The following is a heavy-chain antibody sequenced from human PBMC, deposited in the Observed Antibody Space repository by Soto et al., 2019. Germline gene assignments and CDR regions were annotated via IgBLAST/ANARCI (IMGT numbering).Heavy chain of an antibody. CDR1: GFTFSHYG. CDR3: AKDLVAWSNYYYYGMDV. CDR2: ISYDGSNK. D-gene: IGHD5-12*01. Sequence: QVQLGESGGGVVQPGRSLRLSCGASGFTFSHYGMHWVRQAPGTGLEWVAIISYDGSNKYYADSVKSPFTFSRYNSKNKRYLQINIVRSEDTAVYYCAKDLVAWSNYYYYGMDVWGQGATVTVSS. J-gene: IGHJ6*02. V-gene: IGHV3-30*18.